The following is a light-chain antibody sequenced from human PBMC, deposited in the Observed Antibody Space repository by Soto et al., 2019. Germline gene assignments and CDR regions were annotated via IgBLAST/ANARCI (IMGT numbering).Light chain of an antibody. CDR3: QHYDSSPPVYT. V-gene: IGKV3-20*01. CDR2: GAS. J-gene: IGKJ2*01. Sequence: EIVLTQSPGTLSLSPGERATLSCRASQSVSSNYLGWYQQKPGQAPRLLIYGASIRATGVPDRFSGSGSGTDFTLTISRLEPEDFAVYYCQHYDSSPPVYTFGQGTKLEIK. CDR1: QSVSSNY.